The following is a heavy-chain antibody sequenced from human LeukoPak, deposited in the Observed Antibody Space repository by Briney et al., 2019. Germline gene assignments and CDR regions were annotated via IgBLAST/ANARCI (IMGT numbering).Heavy chain of an antibody. CDR1: GYTFTSYG. J-gene: IGHJ6*04. CDR3: ARLTYYDILTGPSGYYYYGMDV. Sequence: ASVKVSCKASGYTFTSYGISWVRQAPGQGLEWMGWISAYNGNTNYAQKLQGRVTMTTDTSTSTAYMELRSLRSDDTAVHYCARLTYYDILTGPSGYYYYGMDVWGKGTTVTVSS. D-gene: IGHD3-9*01. CDR2: ISAYNGNT. V-gene: IGHV1-18*04.